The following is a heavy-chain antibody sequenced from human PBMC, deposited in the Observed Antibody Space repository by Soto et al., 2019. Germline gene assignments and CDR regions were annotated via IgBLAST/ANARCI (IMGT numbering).Heavy chain of an antibody. CDR1: GFTFSDYY. D-gene: IGHD3-9*01. J-gene: IGHJ3*02. CDR2: IGSSSSYT. V-gene: IGHV3-11*05. Sequence: PGGSLRLSCAASGFTFSDYYMSWTRQAPGKGLEWVSYIGSSSSYTNYADSVKGRFTISRDSAKNSLYLQMNSLRAEDTAVYYCARDADILTGSDAFDIWGQGTMVTVSS. CDR3: ARDADILTGSDAFDI.